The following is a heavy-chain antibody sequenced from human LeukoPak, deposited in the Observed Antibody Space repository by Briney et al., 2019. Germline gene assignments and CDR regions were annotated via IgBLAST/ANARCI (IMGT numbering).Heavy chain of an antibody. CDR1: GFTFSSYE. CDR3: ASDYYDRSQY. D-gene: IGHD3-22*01. J-gene: IGHJ4*02. CDR2: ISSTGSTI. Sequence: PGGSLRLSYAASGFTFSSYEMNWVRQAPGKGLEWVSYISSTGSTIYYADSVKGRFTISRDNAKNSLYLQMNSLRAEDTAVYYCASDYYDRSQYWGQGTLVTVSS. V-gene: IGHV3-48*03.